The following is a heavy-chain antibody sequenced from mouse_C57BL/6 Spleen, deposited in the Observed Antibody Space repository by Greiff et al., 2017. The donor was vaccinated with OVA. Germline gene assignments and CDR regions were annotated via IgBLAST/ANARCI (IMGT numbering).Heavy chain of an antibody. CDR3: ARLTAWFAY. CDR1: GYTFTGYW. CDR2: ILPGSGIT. J-gene: IGHJ3*01. V-gene: IGHV1-9*01. Sequence: LVESGAELMKPGASVKLSCKATGYTFTGYWIEWVKQRPGHGLEWIGEILPGSGITNSNEKFKGKATFTAHTSSSTAYMQLSSLTTEDSAIYYCARLTAWFAYWGQGTLVTVSA.